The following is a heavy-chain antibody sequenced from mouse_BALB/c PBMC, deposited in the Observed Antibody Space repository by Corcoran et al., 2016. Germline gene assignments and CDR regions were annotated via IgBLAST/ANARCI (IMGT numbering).Heavy chain of an antibody. D-gene: IGHD1-1*01. CDR2: IGYDGSD. J-gene: IGHJ3*01. CDR3: AREVYYGSSYCFAY. Sequence: EVQLQKSGPGLVKPSQSLSLTCSVTGYSITSGFYWNWIRQFPGNKLEWMGYIGYDGSDNYNPSLKNRISITRDTSKNQFFLKLNSVTTEDTATYYCAREVYYGSSYCFAYWGQGTLVTVSA. V-gene: IGHV3-6*02. CDR1: GYSITSGFY.